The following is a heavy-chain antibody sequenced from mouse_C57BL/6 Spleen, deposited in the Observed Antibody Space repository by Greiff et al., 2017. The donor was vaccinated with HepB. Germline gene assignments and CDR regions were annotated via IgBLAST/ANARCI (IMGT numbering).Heavy chain of an antibody. CDR1: GYTFTSYW. Sequence: QVQLKQPGAELVMPGASVKLSCKASGYTFTSYWMHWVKQRPGQGLEWIGEIDPSDSYTNYNQKFKGKSTLTVDKSSSTAYMQLSSLTSEDSAVYYCARSTTVVKDYAMDYWGQGTSVTVSS. D-gene: IGHD1-1*01. V-gene: IGHV1-69*01. CDR3: ARSTTVVKDYAMDY. CDR2: IDPSDSYT. J-gene: IGHJ4*01.